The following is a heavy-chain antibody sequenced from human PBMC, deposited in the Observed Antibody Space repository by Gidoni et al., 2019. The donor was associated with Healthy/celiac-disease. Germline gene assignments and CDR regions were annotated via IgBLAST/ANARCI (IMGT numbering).Heavy chain of an antibody. Sequence: QVQLVESGGGVVQPGRSLRLSCAASGFTFSSYGMHWVRQAPGKGLEWVEVIWYDGSNKYYADSVKGRFTISRDNSKNTLYLQMNSLRAEETAVYYCARDKCGSCYGSYYFDYWGQGTLVTVSS. J-gene: IGHJ4*02. CDR1: GFTFSSYG. CDR2: IWYDGSNK. CDR3: ARDKCGSCYGSYYFDY. V-gene: IGHV3-33*01. D-gene: IGHD2-15*01.